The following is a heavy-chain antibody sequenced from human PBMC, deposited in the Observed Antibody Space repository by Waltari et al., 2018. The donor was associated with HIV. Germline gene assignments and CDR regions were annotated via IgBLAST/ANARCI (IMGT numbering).Heavy chain of an antibody. Sequence: QVQLVESGGGEVQPGKSLRLSCIVSGFTFKTYGMHWVRQAPGKGLGWVAVIWDEGSSEYYAESVKGRFTISRDNSKNTLYLQMNSLRAEDTAVYYCARDYFMSGEGKVRGMDVWGQGTTVTVSS. V-gene: IGHV3-33*01. CDR3: ARDYFMSGEGKVRGMDV. J-gene: IGHJ6*02. CDR1: GFTFKTYG. D-gene: IGHD3-10*02. CDR2: IWDEGSSE.